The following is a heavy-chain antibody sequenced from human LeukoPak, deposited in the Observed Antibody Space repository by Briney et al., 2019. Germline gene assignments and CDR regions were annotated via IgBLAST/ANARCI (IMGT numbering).Heavy chain of an antibody. V-gene: IGHV3-64*01. D-gene: IGHD2-2*01. J-gene: IGHJ4*02. CDR1: GFTLSSYS. Sequence: GGSLRLSCAASGFTLSSYSMHWVRQAPGKGLEFVSAISRNGRNTYYGNSVKGRFTISRDISKNTLHLQMGSLRPEDMAVYYCARGDDYCSSTSCYAYQDYWGQGTLVTVSS. CDR2: ISRNGRNT. CDR3: ARGDDYCSSTSCYAYQDY.